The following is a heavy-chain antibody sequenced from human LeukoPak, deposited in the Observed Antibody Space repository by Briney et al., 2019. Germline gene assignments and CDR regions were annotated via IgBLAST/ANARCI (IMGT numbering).Heavy chain of an antibody. J-gene: IGHJ4*01. CDR1: GFTFSSYA. V-gene: IGHV3-30-3*01. CDR3: ARVAVGRYDFDY. D-gene: IGHD1-26*01. Sequence: GGSLRLSCAASGFTFSSYAMHWVRQAPGKGLEGGAVISYDGSNKYYADSVKGRFTISRDNSKNTLYLQMNSLRAEDTAVYYCARVAVGRYDFDYWGRGTLVTVSS. CDR2: ISYDGSNK.